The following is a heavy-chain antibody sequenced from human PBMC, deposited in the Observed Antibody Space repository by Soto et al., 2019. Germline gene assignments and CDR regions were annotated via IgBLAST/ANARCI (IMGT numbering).Heavy chain of an antibody. V-gene: IGHV4-59*01. CDR3: ALRSMAVVPEY. J-gene: IGHJ4*02. D-gene: IGHD3-22*01. Sequence: QVQLQESGPGLVKPSETLSLTCAVSGDSISSYYCLWIRQPPGKGLESIGYLYYGRSANYNPSLTSRVTLSVYTSTNQCSLTLSSMTAADTAVYYCALRSMAVVPEYWGQGTLVTVSS. CDR1: GDSISSYY. CDR2: LYYGRSA.